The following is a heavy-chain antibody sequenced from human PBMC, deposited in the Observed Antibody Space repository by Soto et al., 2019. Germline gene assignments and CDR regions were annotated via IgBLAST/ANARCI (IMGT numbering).Heavy chain of an antibody. J-gene: IGHJ5*02. CDR3: ARDYCVSPYNFFDP. CDR2: IYNDGST. V-gene: IGHV3-66*01. CDR1: GFSVSSYY. Sequence: VKLVESGGGLVRPGGSLRLSCAASGFSVSSYYMTWVRQPPGKGLEWVSVIYNDGSTFYADSVKGRFPLSRDNSKDTLYLQMNSLRAEDRVVYYCARDYCVSPYNFFDPWGQGTLVTVSS. D-gene: IGHD3-10*02.